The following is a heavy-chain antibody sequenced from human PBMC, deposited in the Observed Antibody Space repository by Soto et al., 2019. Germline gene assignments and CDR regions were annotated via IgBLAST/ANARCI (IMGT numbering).Heavy chain of an antibody. CDR3: AIGNAYCGGDCYSAY. CDR1: VVKFSRYR. D-gene: IGHD2-21*02. CDR2: ISSSSSYI. J-gene: IGHJ4*02. Sequence: SGEASVVKFSRYRMNSVRQTQGKGLEWVSSISSSSSYIYYADSVKGRFTISRDNAKNSLYLQMNSLRAEDTAVYYCAIGNAYCGGDCYSAYWGQGTLVTVS. V-gene: IGHV3-21*01.